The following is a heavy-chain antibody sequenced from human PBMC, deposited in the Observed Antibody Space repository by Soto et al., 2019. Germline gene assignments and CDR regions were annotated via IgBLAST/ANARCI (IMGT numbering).Heavy chain of an antibody. J-gene: IGHJ6*02. CDR3: ARVGRVVGYYYYGMDG. V-gene: IGHV4-34*01. CDR1: GGSLSSYY. CDR2: INHSGST. Sequence: SATLSLTCPASGGSLSSYYWSWLRPPPGKGLEWIGEINHSGSTNYNPSLKSRVTISVDTSKNQFSLKLSSVTAADTAVYYCARVGRVVGYYYYGMDGLGQGTKVT. D-gene: IGHD3-10*01.